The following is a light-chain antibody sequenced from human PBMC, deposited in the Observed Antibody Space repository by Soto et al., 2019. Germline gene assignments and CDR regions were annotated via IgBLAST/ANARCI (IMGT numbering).Light chain of an antibody. CDR3: QQYSSHDLLT. CDR2: DAS. V-gene: IGKV1-5*01. J-gene: IGKJ4*01. CDR1: QSISSW. Sequence: STLSASVGDRVTITCRASQSISSWLAWYQEKPGRAPKLLIYDASTLESGVPSRFSGSGSGTEFTLTISSLQPDDFATYYCQQYSSHDLLTFGGGTKVDI.